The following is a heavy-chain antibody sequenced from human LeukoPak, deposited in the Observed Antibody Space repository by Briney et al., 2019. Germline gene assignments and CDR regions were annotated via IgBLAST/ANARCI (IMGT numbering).Heavy chain of an antibody. CDR2: ISYDGGNK. CDR3: ATARWVTTDFDY. CDR1: GFTFSSYA. J-gene: IGHJ4*02. V-gene: IGHV3-30*04. Sequence: PGGSLRLSCAASGFTFSSYAMHWVRQAPGKGLEWVAVISYDGGNKYYADSVKGRFTISRDNSKNTMYMQMNSLRAEDTAVYYCATARWVTTDFDYWGQGTLVTVSS. D-gene: IGHD4-17*01.